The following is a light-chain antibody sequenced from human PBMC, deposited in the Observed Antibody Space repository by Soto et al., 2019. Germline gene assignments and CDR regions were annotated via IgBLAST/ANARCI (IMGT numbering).Light chain of an antibody. J-gene: IGKJ2*01. V-gene: IGKV1-39*01. CDR1: QSINIY. CDR3: QQSYRSPYT. CDR2: AAS. Sequence: IQMTQSPSSLSASVGDRVTVTCRASQSINIYLNWYQQKPGKAPTLLIYAASSLQSGVPSRFSGGGSRTDFTLTISSLQAEDFATYYCQQSYRSPYTFGQGNKLEIK.